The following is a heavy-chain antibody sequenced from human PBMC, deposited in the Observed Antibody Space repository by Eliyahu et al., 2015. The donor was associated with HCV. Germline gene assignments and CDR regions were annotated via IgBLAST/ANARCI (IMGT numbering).Heavy chain of an antibody. D-gene: IGHD3-10*01. CDR1: GFTFSSSW. J-gene: IGHJ4*02. Sequence: EAQLVESGGGLVQPGGSLRLSCAASGFTFSSSWMSWVRQAPGKGLEGVANIKEDGSDKYYVDSVKGRFTISRDNTKNSLYLQMNSLRAEDTALYYCARGRGLICWGQGTPVTVSS. CDR2: IKEDGSDK. CDR3: ARGRGLIC. V-gene: IGHV3-7*01.